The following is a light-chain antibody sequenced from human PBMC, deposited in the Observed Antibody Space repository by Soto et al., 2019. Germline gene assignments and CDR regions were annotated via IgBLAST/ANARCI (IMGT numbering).Light chain of an antibody. J-gene: IGKJ4*01. CDR2: DAS. Sequence: EVGLTQSPGTLSLSPGEGATLSCRASQSVNTFLAWYQQKPGQAPRLLIYDASNRATGIPARFSGSGFGTDFTLTISSLEPEDFAVYYCQQRSSWPLTFGGGTKVEIK. V-gene: IGKV3-11*01. CDR3: QQRSSWPLT. CDR1: QSVNTF.